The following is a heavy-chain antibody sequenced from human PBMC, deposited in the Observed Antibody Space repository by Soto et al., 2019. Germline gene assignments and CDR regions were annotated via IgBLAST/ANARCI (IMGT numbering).Heavy chain of an antibody. V-gene: IGHV3-33*01. CDR3: ARASWGSSWYYFDY. D-gene: IGHD6-13*01. J-gene: IGHJ4*02. CDR1: GFTFSSYG. Sequence: QVQLVESGGGVVQPGRSLRLSCAASGFTFSSYGMHWVRQAPGKGLEWVAVIWYDGSNKYYADSVKGRFTISRDNSKNKLYLQMNSLRAEDTAVYYCARASWGSSWYYFDYWGQGTLVTVSS. CDR2: IWYDGSNK.